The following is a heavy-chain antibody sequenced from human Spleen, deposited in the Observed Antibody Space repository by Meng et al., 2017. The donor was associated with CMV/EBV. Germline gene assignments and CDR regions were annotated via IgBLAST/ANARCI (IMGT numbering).Heavy chain of an antibody. D-gene: IGHD3-22*01. Sequence: SETLSLTCTVSGGSISSSSYYWGWIRQPPGKGLEWIGSIYYSGSTYYNPSLKSRVTMSIDKSKNQFSLNLSTVTAADTAVYYCARVKGYYEGSGYPYLDSWGQGALVTVSS. CDR3: ARVKGYYEGSGYPYLDS. V-gene: IGHV4-39*07. CDR2: IYYSGST. J-gene: IGHJ4*02. CDR1: GGSISSSSYY.